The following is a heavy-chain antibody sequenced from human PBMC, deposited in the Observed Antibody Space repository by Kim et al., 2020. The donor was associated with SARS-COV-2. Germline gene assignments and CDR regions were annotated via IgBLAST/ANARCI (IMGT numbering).Heavy chain of an antibody. V-gene: IGHV4-31*03. J-gene: IGHJ6*02. Sequence: SETLSLTCTVSGGSISSGGYYWSWIRQHPGKGLEWIGYIYYSGSTYYNPSLKSRVTISVDTSKNQFSLKLSSVTAADTAVYYCARERVMTTVATLYYYGMDVWGQGTTVTVSS. CDR1: GGSISSGGYY. D-gene: IGHD4-17*01. CDR3: ARERVMTTVATLYYYGMDV. CDR2: IYYSGST.